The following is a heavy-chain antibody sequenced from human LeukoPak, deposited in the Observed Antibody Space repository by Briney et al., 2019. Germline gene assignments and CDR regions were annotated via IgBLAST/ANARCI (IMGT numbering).Heavy chain of an antibody. Sequence: ASVKVSCKASGYTFTSYGIGWVRQAPGQGLEWMGWISAYNGNTNYAQKLQGRVTMTTDTSTSTAYMELRGLRSDDTAVYYCARVPLPYYYMDVWGKGTTVTVSS. CDR3: ARVPLPYYYMDV. CDR1: GYTFTSYG. CDR2: ISAYNGNT. V-gene: IGHV1-18*01. J-gene: IGHJ6*03.